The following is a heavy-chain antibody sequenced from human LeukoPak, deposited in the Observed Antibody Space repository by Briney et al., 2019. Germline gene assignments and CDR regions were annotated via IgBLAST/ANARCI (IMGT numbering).Heavy chain of an antibody. J-gene: IGHJ5*02. D-gene: IGHD3-9*01. CDR2: ISSGGST. CDR3: AKGPGLSWFDA. Sequence: GGSLRLSCVASGYTFRTYAMSWVRQAPGKGLEWVSGISSGGSTYYADSVKGRFTISRDSSKNTLYLQMNSLRAEDTAVYYCAKGPGLSWFDAWGQGTLVTVSS. V-gene: IGHV3-23*01. CDR1: GYTFRTYA.